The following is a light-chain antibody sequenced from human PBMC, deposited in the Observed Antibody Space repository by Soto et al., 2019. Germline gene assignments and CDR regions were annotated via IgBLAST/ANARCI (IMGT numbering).Light chain of an antibody. CDR3: QQRSNRPPT. Sequence: EIVMTQSPATLSVSPGERATLSCRASQSVSINLAWYQQKPGQAPRLLIYGTYTRATGIPARFSGSGSATEFTLTISSLQSEDFAVYYCQQRSNRPPTFGQGTRLEI. CDR2: GTY. V-gene: IGKV3-15*01. CDR1: QSVSIN. J-gene: IGKJ5*01.